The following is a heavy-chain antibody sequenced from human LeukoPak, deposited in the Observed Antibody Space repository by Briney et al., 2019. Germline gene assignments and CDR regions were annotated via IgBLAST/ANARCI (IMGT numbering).Heavy chain of an antibody. D-gene: IGHD2-2*01. Sequence: PSETLSLTCAVYGGSSSGYYWSWIRQPPGKGLEWIGEINHSGSTNYNPSLKSRVTISVDTSKNQFSLKLSSVTAADTAVYYCARGGYCSGTSCYHAWGQGTLVTVSS. J-gene: IGHJ4*02. CDR2: INHSGST. CDR1: GGSSSGYY. V-gene: IGHV4-34*01. CDR3: ARGGYCSGTSCYHA.